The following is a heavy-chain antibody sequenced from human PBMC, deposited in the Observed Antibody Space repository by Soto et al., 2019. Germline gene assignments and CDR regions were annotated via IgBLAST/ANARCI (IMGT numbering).Heavy chain of an antibody. J-gene: IGHJ6*02. CDR2: IYYSGST. CDR1: GGSISSSSYY. V-gene: IGHV4-39*01. Sequence: SETLSLTCTVSGGSISSSSYYWGWIRQPPGKGLEWIGSIYYSGSTYYNPSLKSRVTISVDTSKDQFSLKLSSVTAADTAVYYCARTTVLRYFDWWGYYYYGMDVWGQGTTVTVSS. D-gene: IGHD3-9*01. CDR3: ARTTVLRYFDWWGYYYYGMDV.